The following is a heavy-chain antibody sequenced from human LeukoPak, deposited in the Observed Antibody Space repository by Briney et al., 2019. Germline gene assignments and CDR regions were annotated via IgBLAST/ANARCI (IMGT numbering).Heavy chain of an antibody. V-gene: IGHV3-53*05. CDR3: ARDVGGVGASPFDY. D-gene: IGHD1-26*01. J-gene: IGHJ4*02. Sequence: PGGSLRLSCAASGFDVSFNYVGWVRQAPGKGLEWVSVIHTGGTTHYADSVKGRFTISRDNSKNTLYLQMNSLRAEDTAVYYCARDVGGVGASPFDYWGQGTLVTVSS. CDR1: GFDVSFNY. CDR2: IHTGGTT.